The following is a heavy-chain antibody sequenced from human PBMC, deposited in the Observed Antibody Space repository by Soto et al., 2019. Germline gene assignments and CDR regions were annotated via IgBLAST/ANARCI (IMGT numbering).Heavy chain of an antibody. D-gene: IGHD4-17*01. CDR2: SYYSGST. J-gene: IGHJ4*02. CDR3: TRGNFFGDYVGFDY. V-gene: IGHV4-61*01. Sequence: SETLSLTCTVSGGSVSSGSYYWSWIRQPPGKGLEWIGYSYYSGSTNYNPSLKSRVTISVDTSKNQFSLKLSSVTAADTAVYYCTRGNFFGDYVGFDYWGQGTLVTVSS. CDR1: GGSVSSGSYY.